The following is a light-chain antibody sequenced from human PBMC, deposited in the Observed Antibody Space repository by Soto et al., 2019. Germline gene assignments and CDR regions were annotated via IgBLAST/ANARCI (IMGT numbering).Light chain of an antibody. J-gene: IGLJ2*01. CDR3: SSYTTRSTLV. Sequence: QSVLTQPASVSGSPGQSITISCTGTSSDVGAYDFVSWYQHYPGKAPKLVTFDVTHRPPGISDRFSGSKPANTASLTISGLQAEDEAFYYCSSYTTRSTLVFGGGTKLTVL. CDR2: DVT. CDR1: SSDVGAYDF. V-gene: IGLV2-14*01.